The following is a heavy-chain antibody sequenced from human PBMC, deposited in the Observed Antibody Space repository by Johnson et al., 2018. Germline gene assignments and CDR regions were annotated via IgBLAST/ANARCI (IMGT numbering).Heavy chain of an antibody. J-gene: IGHJ3*02. Sequence: QLVESGPEVKKPGTSVKVSCKASGFTFTSSAVQWVRQARGQRLEWIGWIVVGSGNTNYAKKFQERVTITRDMSTSTAYMELSSLRTEDTAVYYCTTVPYYDSSGYYGLFEAFDIWGQGTMVTVSS. D-gene: IGHD3-22*01. CDR1: GFTFTSSA. CDR2: IVVGSGNT. CDR3: TTVPYYDSSGYYGLFEAFDI. V-gene: IGHV1-58*01.